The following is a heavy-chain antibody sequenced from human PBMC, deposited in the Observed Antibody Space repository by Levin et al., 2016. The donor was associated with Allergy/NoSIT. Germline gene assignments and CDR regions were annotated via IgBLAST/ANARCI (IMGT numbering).Heavy chain of an antibody. CDR3: TTDQAIVGAIDFDY. J-gene: IGHJ4*02. CDR2: ITSKTDGGTT. V-gene: IGHV3-15*01. D-gene: IGHD1-26*01. Sequence: VRQAPGKGLEWVGRITSKTDGGTTDYAAPVKGRFTISRDDSKNTLYLQMNSLKTEDTAVYYCTTDQAIVGAIDFDYWGQGTLVTVSS.